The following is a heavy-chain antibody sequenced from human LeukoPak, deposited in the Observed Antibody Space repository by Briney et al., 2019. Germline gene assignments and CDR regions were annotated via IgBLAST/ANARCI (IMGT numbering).Heavy chain of an antibody. V-gene: IGHV1-2*02. D-gene: IGHD2-15*01. CDR1: GYTFTSYY. J-gene: IGHJ5*02. CDR2: INPNSGGA. CDR3: ARGPPEYCSGGSCYSGRNWIDP. Sequence: GASVKVSCKASGYTFTSYYMHWVRQAPGQGLEWMGWINPNSGGADYAQNFQGRVTMTRDTSISTAYTTLNRLRSDDTAVYYCARGPPEYCSGGSCYSGRNWIDPWGQGTLVTVSS.